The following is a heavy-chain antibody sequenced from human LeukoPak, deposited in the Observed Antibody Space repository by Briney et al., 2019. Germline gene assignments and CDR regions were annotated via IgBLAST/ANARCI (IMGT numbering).Heavy chain of an antibody. D-gene: IGHD6-13*01. V-gene: IGHV4-59*08. CDR1: GGSIRNCY. CDR3: ARQVAAVGYYFDY. J-gene: IGHJ4*02. CDR2: IHYSGST. Sequence: SDTLSLTCAVSGGSIRNCYWSWIRQPPGKGLEWIGHIHYSGSTNHNPSLKSRVTTSVDTSKNQFSLKLSSVTAADTAVYYCARQVAAVGYYFDYWGQGTLVTVSS.